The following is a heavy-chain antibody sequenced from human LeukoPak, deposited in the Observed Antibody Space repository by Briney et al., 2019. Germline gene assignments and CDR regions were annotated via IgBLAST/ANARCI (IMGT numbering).Heavy chain of an antibody. CDR2: IDFSSSYI. CDR1: GFTFSTYS. Sequence: GGSLRLSCAASGFTFSTYSMTWVRQAPGKGLEWVSSIDFSSSYIYYIDSVKGRFTISRDNARNSLYLQMNSLRAEDTAVYYCARDGTGFSSGMGVCGQGTTVTVSS. J-gene: IGHJ6*02. V-gene: IGHV3-21*01. CDR3: ARDGTGFSSGMGV. D-gene: IGHD1-1*01.